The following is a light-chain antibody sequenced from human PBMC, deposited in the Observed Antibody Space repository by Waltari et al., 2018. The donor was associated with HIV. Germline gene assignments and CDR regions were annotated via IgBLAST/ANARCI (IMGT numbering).Light chain of an antibody. V-gene: IGLV2-23*01. CDR3: CSYTSSNTYV. CDR2: EGS. CDR1: SSDVGGSHF. J-gene: IGLJ1*01. Sequence: QSALTQPASVSGSPGQAINISCPGTSSDVGGSHFVSWYQQHPSKAPKLMIYEGSKRPSGVSNRFSGSKSGNTASLTISGLQAEDEADYYCCSYTSSNTYVFGTGTEVSVL.